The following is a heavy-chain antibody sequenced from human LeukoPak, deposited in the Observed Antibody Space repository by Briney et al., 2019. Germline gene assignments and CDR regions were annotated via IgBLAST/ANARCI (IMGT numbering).Heavy chain of an antibody. CDR1: GYSFTSYW. V-gene: IGHV5-51*01. CDR2: IYPGGSDT. J-gene: IGHJ4*02. Sequence: GESLKISCKGSGYSFTSYWIGWVRQMPGKGLEWMGIIYPGGSDTRYSPSFQGQVTISADKSIRTAYLQWSSLEASDTAIYYCARKEERRPFDYWGQGTLVTVSS. CDR3: ARKEERRPFDY. D-gene: IGHD1-1*01.